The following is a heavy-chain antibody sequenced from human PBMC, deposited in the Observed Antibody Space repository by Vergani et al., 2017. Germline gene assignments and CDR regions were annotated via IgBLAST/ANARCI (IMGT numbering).Heavy chain of an antibody. J-gene: IGHJ3*01. Sequence: EAQLLESGGGKVQPGGSLRLSCAGSEFPFRSYSMNWVRQAPGKGLEWVTGIDTSGRRTYYADSVKGRFTISRDNAKNSLYLDMSSLRAEDTAVYYCVRDVRVSRTWGQGTLVAVSS. CDR1: EFPFRSYS. CDR2: IDTSGRRT. V-gene: IGHV3-48*04. CDR3: VRDVRVSRT.